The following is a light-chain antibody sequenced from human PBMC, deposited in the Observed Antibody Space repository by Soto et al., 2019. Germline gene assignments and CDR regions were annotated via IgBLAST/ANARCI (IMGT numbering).Light chain of an antibody. CDR1: QSVSRN. CDR2: GAS. Sequence: IVLTQSPGTLSLSPGERGTLSCMASQSVSRNLDWYQQKPGQAPRLLIYGASTRATGIPARFSGSGSGTEFTLTISSLQPEDFAVYYCQQYNNWPGTFGHGTKVDIK. J-gene: IGKJ1*01. V-gene: IGKV3-15*01. CDR3: QQYNNWPGT.